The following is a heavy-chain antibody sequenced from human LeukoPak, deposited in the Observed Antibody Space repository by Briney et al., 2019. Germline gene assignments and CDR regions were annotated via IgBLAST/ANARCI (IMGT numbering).Heavy chain of an antibody. CDR1: GYTFTSYG. CDR2: ISAYNGNT. CDR3: ARVNKMRSGILMGFDP. V-gene: IGHV1-18*01. J-gene: IGHJ5*02. Sequence: GASVKVSCKASGYTFTSYGISWVRQAPGQGLEWMGWISAYNGNTNYAQKLQGRVTMTRDTSISTASMELSRLRSDDTAVYYCARVNKMRSGILMGFDPWGQGTLVTVSS. D-gene: IGHD3-10*01.